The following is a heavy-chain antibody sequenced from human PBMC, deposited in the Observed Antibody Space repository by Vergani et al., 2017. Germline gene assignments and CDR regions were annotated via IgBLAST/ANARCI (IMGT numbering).Heavy chain of an antibody. D-gene: IGHD1-26*01. CDR2: IIPILGTA. CDR1: GGTFSSYA. V-gene: IGHV1-69*11. Sequence: QVQLVQSGAEVKKPGSSVKVSCKASGGTFSSYAISWVRQAPGQGLEWMGRIIPILGTANYAQKFQGRVTITADESTSTAYMERSSLRSEDTAVYYCARATDPVGGWFDPWGQGTLVTVSS. CDR3: ARATDPVGGWFDP. J-gene: IGHJ5*02.